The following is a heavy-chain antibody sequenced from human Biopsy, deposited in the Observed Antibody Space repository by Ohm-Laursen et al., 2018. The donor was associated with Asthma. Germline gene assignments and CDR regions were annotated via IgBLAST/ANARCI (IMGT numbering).Heavy chain of an antibody. V-gene: IGHV4-61*01. CDR1: GGSVSTGSYY. J-gene: IGHJ6*02. Sequence: SETLSLTCTVSGGSVSTGSYYWSWIRQPPGKGLEWLGDIYYNGSDNYNPSLKSRVTISVDTSKNQFSLRLNSVTAADTAVYYCARGPNYHGSGRAPIGMDVWGQGTTVTVSS. CDR2: IYYNGSD. CDR3: ARGPNYHGSGRAPIGMDV. D-gene: IGHD3-10*01.